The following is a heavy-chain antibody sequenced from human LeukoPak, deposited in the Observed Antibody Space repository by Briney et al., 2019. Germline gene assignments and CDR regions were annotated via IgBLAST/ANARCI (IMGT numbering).Heavy chain of an antibody. Sequence: SVKVSCKASGGTFSSYAISWVRQAPGQGLEWMGGIIPIFGTANYAQKFQGRVTITADESTSTAYMELSSLRSEDTAVYYCARERYSSGWSRFDFDYWGQGTLVTVSS. J-gene: IGHJ4*02. CDR3: ARERYSSGWSRFDFDY. D-gene: IGHD6-19*01. V-gene: IGHV1-69*13. CDR1: GGTFSSYA. CDR2: IIPIFGTA.